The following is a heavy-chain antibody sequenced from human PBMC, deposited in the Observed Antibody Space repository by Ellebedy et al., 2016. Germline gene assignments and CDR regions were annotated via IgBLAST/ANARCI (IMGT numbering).Heavy chain of an antibody. CDR1: GYSFTSYW. D-gene: IGHD5-24*01. CDR3: ARHGGWLQSYYYYSMDV. CDR2: IYPGDSDT. J-gene: IGHJ6*02. Sequence: GESLKISXKGSGYSFTSYWIGWVRQMPGKGLEWMGIIYPGDSDTRYSPSFQGQVTISADKSISTAYLQWSSLKASDTAMYYCARHGGWLQSYYYYSMDVWGQGTTVTVSS. V-gene: IGHV5-51*01.